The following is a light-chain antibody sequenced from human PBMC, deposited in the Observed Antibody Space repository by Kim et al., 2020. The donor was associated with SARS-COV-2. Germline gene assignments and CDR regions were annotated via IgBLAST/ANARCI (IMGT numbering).Light chain of an antibody. V-gene: IGLV3-1*01. CDR2: QDS. CDR1: NLGDKY. CDR3: QAWDSTVV. J-gene: IGLJ2*01. Sequence: SYELTQPPSVSVSPGQTASITCSGDNLGDKYACWYQQKPGQSPVLVIYQDSKRPSGIPERFSGSNSGNTATLTISGTQPMDEADYYCQAWDSTVVFGGGT.